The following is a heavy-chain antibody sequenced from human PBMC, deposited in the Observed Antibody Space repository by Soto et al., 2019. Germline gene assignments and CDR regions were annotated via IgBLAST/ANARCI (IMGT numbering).Heavy chain of an antibody. Sequence: SETLFLTCTVSGGSLGRFYWGWIRQPPGGTLEWIGYIYASGTTTYNPSLESRVTMSVDMPNNEFSLDLTSVTAADTAVYYCARSHSFDGSIYHYYFDFWGQGTLVTVSS. V-gene: IGHV4-59*01. D-gene: IGHD3-3*02. CDR2: IYASGTT. CDR3: ARSHSFDGSIYHYYFDF. CDR1: GGSLGRFY. J-gene: IGHJ4*02.